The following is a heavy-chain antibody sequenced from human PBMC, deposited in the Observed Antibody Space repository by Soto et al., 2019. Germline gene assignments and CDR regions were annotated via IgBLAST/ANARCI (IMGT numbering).Heavy chain of an antibody. CDR3: ARDGVVAATLVEAFDI. J-gene: IGHJ3*02. Sequence: PGGSLRLSCAPSGFTFSSSSMNWVRQAPGKGLEWVSSIISSSSYIYYADSVKGRFTISRDNAKNSLYLQLNSLRAEDTAVYYCARDGVVAATLVEAFDIWGQGTIVTVSS. V-gene: IGHV3-21*04. D-gene: IGHD2-15*01. CDR1: GFTFSSSS. CDR2: IISSSSYI.